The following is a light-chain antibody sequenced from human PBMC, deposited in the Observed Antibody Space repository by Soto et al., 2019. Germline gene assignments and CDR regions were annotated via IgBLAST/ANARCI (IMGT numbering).Light chain of an antibody. Sequence: DIQMPQSPSSLTGFVGDSVPITCRASQSISSYLNWYQQKPGKAPTLLIYTTSSLESGVPSRFSGSGSGTDFTLTISSLQPEDFATYFCQQSYSRPRTFGQGTKVDI. CDR3: QQSYSRPRT. CDR1: QSISSY. J-gene: IGKJ1*01. CDR2: TTS. V-gene: IGKV1-39*01.